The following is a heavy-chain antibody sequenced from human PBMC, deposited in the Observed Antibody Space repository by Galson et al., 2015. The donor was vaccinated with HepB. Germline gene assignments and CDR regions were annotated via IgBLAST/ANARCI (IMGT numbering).Heavy chain of an antibody. CDR2: IRSKAYGGTT. CDR1: GFTFGDYA. D-gene: IGHD2-2*01. J-gene: IGHJ4*02. CDR3: TRDTYCSSTSCLDY. Sequence: SLRLSCAASGFTFGDYAMSWVRQAPGKGLEWVGFIRSKAYGGTTEYAASVKGRFTISRDDSKSIAYLQMNSLKTEDTAVYYCTRDTYCSSTSCLDYWGQGTLVTVSS. V-gene: IGHV3-49*04.